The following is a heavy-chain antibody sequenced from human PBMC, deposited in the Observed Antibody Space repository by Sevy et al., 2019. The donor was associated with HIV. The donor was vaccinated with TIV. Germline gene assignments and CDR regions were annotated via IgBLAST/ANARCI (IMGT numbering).Heavy chain of an antibody. CDR3: ARDGSSGGLFLKDYYYFGIDG. D-gene: IGHD3-16*01. Sequence: GGSLRLSCAASGFTFSSYAMHWVRQAPGKGLEWVAVISYDGNNKYHADSGKDRFTISRDNSKNTLYLQMNSLRAEDTAVYYCARDGSSGGLFLKDYYYFGIDGGGQGTSVTVS. CDR1: GFTFSSYA. V-gene: IGHV3-30*04. CDR2: ISYDGNNK. J-gene: IGHJ6*02.